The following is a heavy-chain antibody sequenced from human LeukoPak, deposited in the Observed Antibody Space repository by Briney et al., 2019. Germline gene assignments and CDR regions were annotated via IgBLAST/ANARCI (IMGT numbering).Heavy chain of an antibody. Sequence: GGSLRLSCAASGFTFSSYAMSWVRQAPGKGLEWVSAIIGSGGSTYYADSVKGRFPISRDNSKNTLYLQMNSLRAEDTAVYYCAKGIVVVVAATFDYWGQGTLVTVSS. J-gene: IGHJ4*02. D-gene: IGHD2-15*01. CDR1: GFTFSSYA. V-gene: IGHV3-23*01. CDR2: IIGSGGST. CDR3: AKGIVVVVAATFDY.